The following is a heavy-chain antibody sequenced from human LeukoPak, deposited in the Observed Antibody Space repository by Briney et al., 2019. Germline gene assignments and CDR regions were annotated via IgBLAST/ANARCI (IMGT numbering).Heavy chain of an antibody. D-gene: IGHD4-17*01. CDR3: ARYGEYFDY. J-gene: IGHJ4*02. CDR1: GYSFISYW. CDR2: INPGDSDT. Sequence: GGSLRLSCKGSGYSFISYWIGWVRQMPGKGLEWMGIINPGDSDTTYSPSFQGQVTISVDKSIRTAYLQWSSLKASDTAIYYCARYGEYFDYWGQGTLVTVSS. V-gene: IGHV5-51*01.